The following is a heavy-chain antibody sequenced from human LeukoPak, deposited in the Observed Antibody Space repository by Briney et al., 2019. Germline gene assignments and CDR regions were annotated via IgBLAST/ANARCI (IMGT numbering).Heavy chain of an antibody. J-gene: IGHJ4*02. D-gene: IGHD6-19*01. V-gene: IGHV3-53*01. Sequence: GGSLRLSCAASGFTVSSNYMSWVRQAPGKGLEWVSVIYSGGSTYYADSVKGRFTISRHNSKNMLFLQMNSLRAEDTAVYYCVASTYSQRNYFDVWGQGTLVTVSS. CDR2: IYSGGST. CDR3: VASTYSQRNYFDV. CDR1: GFTVSSNY.